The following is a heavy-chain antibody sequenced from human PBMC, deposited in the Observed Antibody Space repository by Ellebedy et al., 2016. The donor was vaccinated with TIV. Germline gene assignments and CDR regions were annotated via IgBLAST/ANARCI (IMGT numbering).Heavy chain of an antibody. CDR3: ARIRGGTGQYGMDV. D-gene: IGHD1-1*01. Sequence: GGSLRLSCAASGFTFSSRCMTWVRQAPGKGLEWVSVIHSGGSAYYADSVRGRFTISRDNSKNAIYLQMNSLRTEDTAVFYCARIRGGTGQYGMDVWGQGTTVTVSS. V-gene: IGHV3-66*01. CDR2: IHSGGSA. CDR1: GFTFSSRC. J-gene: IGHJ6*02.